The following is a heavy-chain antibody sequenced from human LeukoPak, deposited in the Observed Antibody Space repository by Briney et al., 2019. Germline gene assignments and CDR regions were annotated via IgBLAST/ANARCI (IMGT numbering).Heavy chain of an antibody. CDR1: GDSVSSNSAS. D-gene: IGHD3-22*01. CDR3: ARRRYYDYTGFFDY. V-gene: IGHV6-1*01. J-gene: IGHJ4*02. Sequence: SQTLSLTCAISGDSVSSNSASWNWFRQSPSRGLEWLGRTFYTSKWNNDYAVSVKSRITINPDTSKNRFSLQLNSVTPEDTAVYYCARRRYYDYTGFFDYWGQGTLVTVSS. CDR2: TFYTSKWNN.